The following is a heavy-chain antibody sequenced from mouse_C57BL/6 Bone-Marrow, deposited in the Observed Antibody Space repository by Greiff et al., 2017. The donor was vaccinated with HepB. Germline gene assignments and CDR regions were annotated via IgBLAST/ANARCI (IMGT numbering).Heavy chain of an antibody. Sequence: QVQLKESGPELVKPGASVKLSCKASGYTFTSYDINWVKQRPGQGLEWIGWIYPRDGSTKYNEKFKGKATLTVDTSSSTAYMELHSLTSEDSAVYFCARRIIYYDYDKAMDYWGQGTSVTVSS. CDR1: GYTFTSYD. CDR2: IYPRDGST. CDR3: ARRIIYYDYDKAMDY. J-gene: IGHJ4*01. D-gene: IGHD2-4*01. V-gene: IGHV1-85*01.